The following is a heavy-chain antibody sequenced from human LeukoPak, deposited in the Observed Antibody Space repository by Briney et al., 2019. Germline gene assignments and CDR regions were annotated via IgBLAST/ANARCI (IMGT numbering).Heavy chain of an antibody. V-gene: IGHV4-59*08. CDR3: ARHRIVGASVGAFDI. Sequence: SETLSLTCAVSGGSFSSYYWSWIRQPPGKGLEWIGYIYYSGSTNYNPSLKSRVTISVDTSKNQFSLKLSSVTAADTAVYYCARHRIVGASVGAFDIWGQGTMVTVSS. D-gene: IGHD1-26*01. J-gene: IGHJ3*02. CDR2: IYYSGST. CDR1: GGSFSSYY.